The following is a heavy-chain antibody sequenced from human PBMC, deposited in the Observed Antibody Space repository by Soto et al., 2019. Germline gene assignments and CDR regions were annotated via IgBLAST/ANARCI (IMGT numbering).Heavy chain of an antibody. D-gene: IGHD5-12*01. CDR1: GGTFSSYT. J-gene: IGHJ6*03. V-gene: IGHV1-69*02. CDR2: IIPILGIA. Sequence: SVKVSCKASGGTFSSYTISWVRQAPGQGLEWMGRIIPILGIANYAQKFQGRVTITADKSTSTAYMELSSLRSEDTAVYYCARGPRRGYSGYGPRERGNNYYYYMDVWGKGTTVTVSS. CDR3: ARGPRRGYSGYGPRERGNNYYYYMDV.